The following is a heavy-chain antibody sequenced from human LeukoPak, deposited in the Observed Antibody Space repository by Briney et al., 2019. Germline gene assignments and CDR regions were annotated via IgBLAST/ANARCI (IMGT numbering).Heavy chain of an antibody. D-gene: IGHD6-13*01. V-gene: IGHV1-2*02. CDR3: ARMAAAGTGWFDP. J-gene: IGHJ5*02. CDR2: INPNSGGT. CDR1: GYTFTGYY. Sequence: GASVKVSCKASGYTFTGYYMHWVRQAPGQGLEWMGWINPNSGGTNYAQKFQGRVTMTRDTSISTAYMELSRLRSDDTAVYYCARMAAAGTGWFDPWGQGTLVTVSS.